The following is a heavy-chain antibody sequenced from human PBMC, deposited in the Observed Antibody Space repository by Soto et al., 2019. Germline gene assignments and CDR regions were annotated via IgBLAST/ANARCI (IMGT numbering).Heavy chain of an antibody. D-gene: IGHD2-15*01. CDR3: ARHTMLRVVGIDY. CDR1: GGSISSGGYY. J-gene: IGHJ4*02. Sequence: PSEALSLTCTVSGGSISSGGYYWSWIRQHPGKGLEWIGYIYYSGSTYYNPSLKRRVTISVDTSKNQFSLKLSSVTAAGTAVYYCARHTMLRVVGIDYCCPGTLRTVSS. V-gene: IGHV4-31*03. CDR2: IYYSGST.